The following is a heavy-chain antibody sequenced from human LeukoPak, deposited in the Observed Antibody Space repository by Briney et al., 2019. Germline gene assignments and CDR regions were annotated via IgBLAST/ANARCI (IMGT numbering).Heavy chain of an antibody. Sequence: GGSLRLSCAASGFTFSSFEMSWVRQAPGKGLEWVSATSGSGGSAYYADSVKGRFTISRDNSRNSLSLQMNSLRAEDTALYYCAKTGYSSGWYRIWDYWGQGTLVTVSS. D-gene: IGHD6-19*01. CDR3: AKTGYSSGWYRIWDY. V-gene: IGHV3-23*01. CDR1: GFTFSSFE. J-gene: IGHJ4*02. CDR2: TSGSGGSA.